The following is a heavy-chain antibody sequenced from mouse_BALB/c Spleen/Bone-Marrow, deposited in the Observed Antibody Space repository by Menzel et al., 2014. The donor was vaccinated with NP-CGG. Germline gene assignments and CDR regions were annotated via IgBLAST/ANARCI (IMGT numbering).Heavy chain of an antibody. CDR2: IDPYDRET. CDR1: GYTFTSYW. V-gene: IGHV1-74*01. J-gene: IGHJ3*01. Sequence: VQLQQSGAELVKPGAPVKLSCKASGYTFTSYWMHWVKRRPGRSLEWIGRIDPYDRETHYNQQFKDKATLTVDKSSSTAYIQLSSLTSEDAAVYYCAKDHCYSVKYEFVYWGQGTLVTVSA. D-gene: IGHD2-1*01. CDR3: AKDHCYSVKYEFVY.